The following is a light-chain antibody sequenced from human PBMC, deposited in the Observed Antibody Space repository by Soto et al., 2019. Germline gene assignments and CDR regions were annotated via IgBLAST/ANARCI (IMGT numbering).Light chain of an antibody. CDR2: YDS. CDR1: NIGSKS. J-gene: IGLJ3*02. Sequence: SYELTQPPSVSVAAGRTARITCGGYNIGSKSVHWYQQKPGQAPVLVIYYDSDRPSGIPERFSGSNSGNTATLTISRVEAGDEADYYCQVWDSSSDHWVFGGGTKLTV. CDR3: QVWDSSSDHWV. V-gene: IGLV3-21*04.